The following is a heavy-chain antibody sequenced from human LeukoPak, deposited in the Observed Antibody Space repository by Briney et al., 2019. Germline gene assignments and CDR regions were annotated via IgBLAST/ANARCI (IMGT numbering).Heavy chain of an antibody. J-gene: IGHJ6*03. V-gene: IGHV3-74*01. D-gene: IGHD6-13*01. CDR1: GFTFSSYW. CDR2: INSDGSST. Sequence: GGSLRLSCAASGFTFSSYWMHWVRQAPGKGLVWVSRINSDGSSTSYADSVKGRFTISRDNAKNTLYLQMNSLRAEDTAVYYCARTAHSSSWLTALYYYYMDVWGKGTTVTVSS. CDR3: ARTAHSSSWLTALYYYYMDV.